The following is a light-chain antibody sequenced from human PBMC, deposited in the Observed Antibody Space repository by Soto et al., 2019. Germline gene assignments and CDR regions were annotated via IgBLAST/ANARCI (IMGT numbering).Light chain of an antibody. CDR3: QQYGSSGT. CDR1: QSVTKNY. CDR2: DAS. J-gene: IGKJ1*01. Sequence: EIVLTQSPGTLSLSPGERATLPCRASQSVTKNYLAWYQQRPGQAPRLLINDASSRAPGIPDRFSGSGSGTDFTLTISRLEPEDFAVYYCQQYGSSGTFGQGTKVDI. V-gene: IGKV3-20*01.